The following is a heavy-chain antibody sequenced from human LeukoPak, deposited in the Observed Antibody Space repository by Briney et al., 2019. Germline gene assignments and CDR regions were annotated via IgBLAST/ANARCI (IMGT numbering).Heavy chain of an antibody. CDR3: ARFFRGSRGDYFDY. CDR1: GGSFSGYY. D-gene: IGHD3-16*01. V-gene: IGHV4-34*01. J-gene: IGHJ4*02. CDR2: INHSGST. Sequence: SSETLSLTCAVYGGSFSGYYWSWIRQPPGKGLEWIGEINHSGSTNYNPSLKSRVTISVDTSKNQFSLKLSSVTAADAAVYYCARFFRGSRGDYFDYWGQGTLVTVSS.